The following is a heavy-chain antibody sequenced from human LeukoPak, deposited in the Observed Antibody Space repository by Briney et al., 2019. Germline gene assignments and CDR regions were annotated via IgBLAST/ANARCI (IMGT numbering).Heavy chain of an antibody. CDR2: IFYSGST. J-gene: IGHJ4*02. V-gene: IGHV4-59*01. CDR1: GGSITNYY. CDR3: ARDLYGGNSESY. Sequence: SETLSPTCTVSGGSITNYYCSWIRQPPGKGLEWIGYIFYSGSTHYSPSLKSRVTISGDTSKNQFSLKLTSVTAADTAVYYCARDLYGGNSESYWGQGTLVTVSS. D-gene: IGHD4-23*01.